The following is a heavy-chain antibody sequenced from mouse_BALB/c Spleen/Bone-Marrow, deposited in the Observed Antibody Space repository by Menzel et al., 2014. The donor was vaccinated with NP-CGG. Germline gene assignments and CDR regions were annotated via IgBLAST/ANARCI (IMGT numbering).Heavy chain of an antibody. CDR2: IDPYDSET. CDR3: AREDYGYAMDY. CDR1: GYTFTSYW. D-gene: IGHD1-1*01. J-gene: IGHJ4*01. Sequence: QVQLKQSGAELVRPGASVKLSCKASGYTFTSYWMIWVKQRPEQGLEWIGRIDPYDSETHYNQKFKDKAILTLDKSSSTAYMQLSSLTSEDSAVYYCAREDYGYAMDYWGQGTSVTVSS. V-gene: IGHV1-52*01.